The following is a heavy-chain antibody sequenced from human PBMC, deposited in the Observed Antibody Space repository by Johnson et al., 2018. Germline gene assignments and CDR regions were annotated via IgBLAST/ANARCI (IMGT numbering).Heavy chain of an antibody. CDR3: ATPYNWNYGGVDAFDI. CDR1: GFTFSSHD. Sequence: VQLVESGGGLVQPGGSLRLSCAASGFTFSSHDRHWVRQATGEGLEWVSGIGFADDTYYPGSVEGRFTISRQNAKNSLYLQMNSLSAEDTALYYCATPYNWNYGGVDAFDIWGQGTMVTVSS. CDR2: IGFADDT. J-gene: IGHJ3*02. V-gene: IGHV3-13*01. D-gene: IGHD1-7*01.